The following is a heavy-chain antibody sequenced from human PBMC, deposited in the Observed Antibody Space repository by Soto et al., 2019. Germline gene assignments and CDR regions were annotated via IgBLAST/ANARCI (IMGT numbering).Heavy chain of an antibody. Sequence: SVKVSCKASGYTFTSYTVHWVRQAPGQALEWMGWITPFNGNTKYAQKFQDRVTFTGDTSLNTAYMELSSLRSDDTAMFYCASGRYDASGYFDYWGQGTLVTVSS. J-gene: IGHJ4*02. V-gene: IGHV1-45*02. CDR3: ASGRYDASGYFDY. D-gene: IGHD3-22*01. CDR2: ITPFNGNT. CDR1: GYTFTSYT.